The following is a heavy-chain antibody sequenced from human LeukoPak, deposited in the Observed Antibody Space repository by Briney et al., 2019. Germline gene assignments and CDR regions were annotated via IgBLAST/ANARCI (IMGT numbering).Heavy chain of an antibody. D-gene: IGHD2-2*02. CDR2: ITGSGDGA. V-gene: IGHV3-23*01. CDR1: GLSVNNFV. CDR3: AFCRSRRCYMGVPSAH. Sequence: PGGSLRLSCVVSGLSVNNFVLDWVRQAPGTGLEWVSGITGSGDGAYYADSVEGRFTVSRDNSENTLFLQMNNVRDEDSAVYYCAFCRSRRCYMGVPSAHWSQATLVTVS. J-gene: IGHJ1*01.